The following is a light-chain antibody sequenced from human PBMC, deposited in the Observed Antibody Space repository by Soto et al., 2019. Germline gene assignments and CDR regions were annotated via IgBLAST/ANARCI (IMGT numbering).Light chain of an antibody. CDR2: DTS. J-gene: IGKJ4*01. CDR1: QTVSSS. V-gene: IGKV3-11*01. CDR3: QHRSDWPSVT. Sequence: EIVLTQSLATLSLSPGDRATLSCRASQTVSSSLAWYRHRPGQAPRLLIYDTSKRATGIPARFSGSGSGTHFTLTVSSLEPEDFGVYYCQHRSDWPSVTFGGGTKVEIK.